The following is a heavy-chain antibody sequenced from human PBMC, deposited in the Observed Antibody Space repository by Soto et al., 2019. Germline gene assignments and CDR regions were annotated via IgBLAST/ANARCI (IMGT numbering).Heavy chain of an antibody. CDR1: EFSFGDYA. CDR3: ARGGRYTYGYGDYSYGMDV. D-gene: IGHD5-18*01. V-gene: IGHV3-23*01. Sequence: GGSLRLSCAASEFSFGDYAMSWVRQAPGKGLEWVSGISGTGSRTSYADSVRGRFTISRDNVNNTLSLQMDSLRAEDTAVYYCARGGRYTYGYGDYSYGMDVWGQGTTVTVSS. J-gene: IGHJ6*02. CDR2: ISGTGSRT.